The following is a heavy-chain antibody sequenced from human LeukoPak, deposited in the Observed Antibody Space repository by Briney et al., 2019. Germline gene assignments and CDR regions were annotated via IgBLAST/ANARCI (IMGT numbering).Heavy chain of an antibody. V-gene: IGHV1-8*01. J-gene: IGHJ4*02. CDR2: MNPNSGNT. Sequence: ASVKVSCKASGYTFTSYDINWVRQATGHGLEWMGWMNPNSGNTGYAQTFQGRVTMTRNTSISTADMELSSLRSDDTAVYDCARSVGPWAGSVFGYWGQGTLVTVSS. CDR3: ARSVGPWAGSVFGY. CDR1: GYTFTSYD. D-gene: IGHD6-19*01.